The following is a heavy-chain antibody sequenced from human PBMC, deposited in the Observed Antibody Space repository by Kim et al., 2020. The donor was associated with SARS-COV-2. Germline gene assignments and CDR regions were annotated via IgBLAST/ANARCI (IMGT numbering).Heavy chain of an antibody. Sequence: GGSLRLSCAASGFTFSSYWMHWVRQAPGKGLVWVSRINSDGSSTSYADSVKGRFTISRDNAKNTLYLQMNSLRAEDTAVYYCARDKRSRSSSPAGGDGFDYWGQGPLVTVSS. J-gene: IGHJ4*02. D-gene: IGHD2-2*01. CDR3: ARDKRSRSSSPAGGDGFDY. V-gene: IGHV3-74*01. CDR2: INSDGSST. CDR1: GFTFSSYW.